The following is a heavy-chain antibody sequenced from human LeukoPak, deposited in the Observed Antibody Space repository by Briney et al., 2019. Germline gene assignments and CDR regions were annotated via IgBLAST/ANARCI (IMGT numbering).Heavy chain of an antibody. D-gene: IGHD1-7*01. V-gene: IGHV1-18*01. J-gene: IGHJ5*02. Sequence: ASVKVSCKASGYTLTSYGISWVRQAPGQGLEWMGWISGYNGNTNYAQKLQGRVTMTTDTSTSTAYMELRSLRSDDTAVYYCANPNWNYGLWFDPWGQGTLVTVSS. CDR2: ISGYNGNT. CDR1: GYTLTSYG. CDR3: ANPNWNYGLWFDP.